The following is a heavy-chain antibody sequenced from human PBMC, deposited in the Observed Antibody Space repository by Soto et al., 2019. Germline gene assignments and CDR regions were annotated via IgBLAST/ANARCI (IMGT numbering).Heavy chain of an antibody. Sequence: SETLSLTCAVSGGSISSGGYSWSWIRQPPGKGLEWIGYIYHSGSTYYNPSLKSRVTISVDRSKNQFSLKLSSVTAADTAVYYCARAGYGKYYYYYGMDVWGQGTTVTVSS. CDR2: IYHSGST. D-gene: IGHD5-18*01. J-gene: IGHJ6*02. V-gene: IGHV4-30-2*01. CDR1: GGSISSGGYS. CDR3: ARAGYGKYYYYYGMDV.